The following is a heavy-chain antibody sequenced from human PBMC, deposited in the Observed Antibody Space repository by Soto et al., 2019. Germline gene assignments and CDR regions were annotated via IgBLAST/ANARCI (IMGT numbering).Heavy chain of an antibody. D-gene: IGHD3-16*01. CDR1: GLSVTTNY. V-gene: IGHV3-66*01. J-gene: IGHJ4*02. Sequence: EVLLVQSGGGLVQPGGSLRLSCAPSGLSVTTNYMAWVRQAPGKGLEWVSVIYSGTTTHHADSVKGRFTISRDSSSNTLYIQRSSLRVDDTALYYCARGVWVDAYAAGAFFDYWGQGTLVTVSS. CDR2: IYSGTTT. CDR3: ARGVWVDAYAAGAFFDY.